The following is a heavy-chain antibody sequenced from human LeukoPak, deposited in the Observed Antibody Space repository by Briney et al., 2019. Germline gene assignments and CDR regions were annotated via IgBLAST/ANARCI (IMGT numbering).Heavy chain of an antibody. CDR3: ARDPTIFGVVPINWFDP. D-gene: IGHD3-3*01. Sequence: ASVKVSCKASGYTFTSYDINWVRQAPGQGLEWMGWINPNSGGTNYAQKFQGRVTMTRDTSISTAYMELSRLRSDDTAVYYCARDPTIFGVVPINWFDPWGQGTLVTVSS. J-gene: IGHJ5*02. CDR2: INPNSGGT. V-gene: IGHV1-2*02. CDR1: GYTFTSYD.